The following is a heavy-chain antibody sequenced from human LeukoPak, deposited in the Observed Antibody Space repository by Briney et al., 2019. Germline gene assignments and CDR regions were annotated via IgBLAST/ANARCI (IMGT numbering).Heavy chain of an antibody. CDR2: INHSGST. CDR3: ARIAAPDPVAFDI. V-gene: IGHV4-34*01. Sequence: ETLSLTCAVYGGSFSGYYWSWIRQPPGKGLEWIGEINHSGSTNYNPSLKSRVTISVDTSKNQFSLKLSSVTAADTAVYYCARIAAPDPVAFDIWGQGTMVTVSS. J-gene: IGHJ3*02. CDR1: GGSFSGYY. D-gene: IGHD6-13*01.